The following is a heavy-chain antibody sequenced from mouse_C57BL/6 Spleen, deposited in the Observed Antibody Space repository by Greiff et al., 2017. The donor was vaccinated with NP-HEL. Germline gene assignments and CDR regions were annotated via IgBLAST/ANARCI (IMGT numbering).Heavy chain of an antibody. D-gene: IGHD2-5*01. CDR3: AREAVTTRYFDY. CDR2: ISDGGSYT. CDR1: GFTFSSYA. V-gene: IGHV5-4*01. Sequence: DVQLVESGGGLVKPGGSLKLSCAASGFTFSSYAMSWVRQTPEKRLEWVATISDGGSYTYYPDNVKGRFTISRDNAKNNLYLQMSHLKSEDTAMYYCAREAVTTRYFDYWGQGTTLTVSS. J-gene: IGHJ2*01.